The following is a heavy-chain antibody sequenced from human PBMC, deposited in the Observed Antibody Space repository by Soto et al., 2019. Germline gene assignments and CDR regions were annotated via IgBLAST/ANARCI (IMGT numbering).Heavy chain of an antibody. J-gene: IGHJ6*02. CDR1: GYNFANYW. D-gene: IGHD2-15*01. CDR3: ARPTVTGRWYYGMDV. Sequence: PGESLKISCKGSGYNFANYWIGWVRQMPGKGLEWMGIIYPGNSDTRYSPSFQGQVTISADTSISTAYLEWSSLKASDTAMYYCARPTVTGRWYYGMDVWGQGTTVTVSS. V-gene: IGHV5-51*01. CDR2: IYPGNSDT.